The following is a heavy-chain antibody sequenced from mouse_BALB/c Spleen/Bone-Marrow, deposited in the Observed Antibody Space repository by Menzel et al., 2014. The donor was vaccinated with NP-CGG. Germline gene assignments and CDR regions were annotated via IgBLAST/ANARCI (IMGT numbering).Heavy chain of an antibody. V-gene: IGHV4-1*02. J-gene: IGHJ3*01. CDR1: GFDFSRYW. CDR2: INPDSSTI. CDR3: ARLYYYGQFAY. Sequence: EVKLLESGGGLVQPGGSLKLSCAASGFDFSRYWMSWVRQAPGKGLEWIGEINPDSSTINYTPSLKDKFIISRDNAKNTLCLQMSKVRSEDTALYYCARLYYYGQFAYWGQGTLVTVSA. D-gene: IGHD1-1*01.